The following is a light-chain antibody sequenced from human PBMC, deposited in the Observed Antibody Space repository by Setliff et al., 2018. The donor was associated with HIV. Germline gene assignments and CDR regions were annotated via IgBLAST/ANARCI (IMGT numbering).Light chain of an antibody. CDR2: DVN. V-gene: IGLV2-14*01. CDR1: SSGVGGYNY. J-gene: IGLJ1*01. Sequence: QSVLTQPASVSGSPGQSITISCSGTSSGVGGYNYVSWYQQHPGKAPKLMIYDVNKRPSGVSNRFSGSKSGNTASLTISGLQAGDEADYYCSSYTSRSTKGFGTGTRAPS. CDR3: SSYTSRSTKG.